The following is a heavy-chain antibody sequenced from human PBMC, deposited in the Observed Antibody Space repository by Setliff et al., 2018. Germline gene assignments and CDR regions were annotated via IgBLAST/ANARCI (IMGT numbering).Heavy chain of an antibody. V-gene: IGHV4-61*02. CDR1: GGSISSGSYY. CDR3: ARGQAGNYYYYMDV. CDR2: IYTSGST. J-gene: IGHJ6*03. Sequence: PSETLSLTCTVSGGSISSGSYYWSWIRQPAGKGLEWIGRIYTSGSTNYNPSLKSRVTMSVDTSKNQFSLKLSSVTAADTAVYYCARGQAGNYYYYMDVWGKGTTVTVSS.